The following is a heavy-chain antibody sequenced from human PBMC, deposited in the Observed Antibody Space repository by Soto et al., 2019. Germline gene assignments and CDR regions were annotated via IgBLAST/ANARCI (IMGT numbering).Heavy chain of an antibody. J-gene: IGHJ5*02. V-gene: IGHV3-23*01. CDR1: VFTFYRYA. CDR2: LLRSDSST. Sequence: GGSLRLSCSASVFTFYRYAMTWARQAPGKGLEWVASLLRSDSSTYYANSVKGRFTISSDISSNSLYLQMDSLRAEDTAVYYCAKDAVSGDGVWLLDTCGQGTVVTGPS. CDR3: AKDAVSGDGVWLLDT. D-gene: IGHD4-17*01.